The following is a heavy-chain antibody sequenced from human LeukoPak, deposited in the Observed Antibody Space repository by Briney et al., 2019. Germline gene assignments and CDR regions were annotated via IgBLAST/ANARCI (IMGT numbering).Heavy chain of an antibody. CDR3: AKAHGSGCYYGPQH. Sequence: GGSLRLSCAASGFTFSSYGMHWVRQAPGKGLEWVAVISYDGSNKYYADSVKGRFTISRDNSKNTLYLQMNSLRAEDTAVYYCAKAHGSGCYYGPQHWGQGTLVTVSS. CDR2: ISYDGSNK. D-gene: IGHD3-10*01. CDR1: GFTFSSYG. J-gene: IGHJ1*01. V-gene: IGHV3-30*18.